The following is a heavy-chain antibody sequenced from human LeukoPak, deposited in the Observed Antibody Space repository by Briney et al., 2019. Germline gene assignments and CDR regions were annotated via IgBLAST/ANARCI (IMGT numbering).Heavy chain of an antibody. V-gene: IGHV4-34*01. J-gene: IGHJ4*02. Sequence: SETLSLTCAVYGGSFSGYYWSWIRQPPGKGLEWIGEINHSGSTNYNPSLKSRVTISVDTSKNQFSLKLSSVTAADTAVYYCARGVPGPRDYWGQGTLVTVSS. CDR3: ARGVPGPRDY. D-gene: IGHD6-6*01. CDR2: INHSGST. CDR1: GGSFSGYY.